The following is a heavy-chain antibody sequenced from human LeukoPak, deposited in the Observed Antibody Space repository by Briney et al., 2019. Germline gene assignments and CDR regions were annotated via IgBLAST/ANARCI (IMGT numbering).Heavy chain of an antibody. CDR3: ARVADGWYLSLPPEYYFDY. V-gene: IGHV1-18*01. D-gene: IGHD6-19*01. CDR2: ISAYNGNT. CDR1: GYTFTSYG. J-gene: IGHJ4*02. Sequence: GASVTVSCTASGYTFTSYGISWVRQAPGQGLEWMGWISAYNGNTNYSQKLQGRVTMTTDTSTSTAYMELRSLRSDDTAVYYCARVADGWYLSLPPEYYFDYWGQGTLVTVSS.